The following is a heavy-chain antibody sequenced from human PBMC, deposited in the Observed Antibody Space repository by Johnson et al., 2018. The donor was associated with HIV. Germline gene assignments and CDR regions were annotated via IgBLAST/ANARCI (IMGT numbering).Heavy chain of an antibody. J-gene: IGHJ3*02. Sequence: VQLVESGGGVVRPGGSLRVSCAASGFTFDDYGMNWVRQAPGKGLEWVYGVNWNGDSTGYADSVKGRFTISRDNAKNSLYLQMNSLRAEDTALYYCARAYMSSGSYYDAFDIWGQGTMVIVSS. V-gene: IGHV3-20*04. CDR3: ARAYMSSGSYYDAFDI. D-gene: IGHD1-26*01. CDR2: VNWNGDST. CDR1: GFTFDDYG.